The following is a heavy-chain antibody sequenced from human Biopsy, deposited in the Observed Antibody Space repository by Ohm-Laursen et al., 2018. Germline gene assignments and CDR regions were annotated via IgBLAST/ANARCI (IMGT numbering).Heavy chain of an antibody. V-gene: IGHV4-59*08. D-gene: IGHD1-26*01. CDR3: ARHAPSYSGSYWRYFDL. J-gene: IGHJ2*01. CDR1: GGSISSYY. CDR2: IYYSGIT. Sequence: SQTLSLTCTVSGGSISSYYWSWIRQPPGKGLEWIGNIYYSGITNYNPSLKSRVSISVDTSKNQFSLKLSSVTAADTAVYYCARHAPSYSGSYWRYFDLWGRGTLVTVSS.